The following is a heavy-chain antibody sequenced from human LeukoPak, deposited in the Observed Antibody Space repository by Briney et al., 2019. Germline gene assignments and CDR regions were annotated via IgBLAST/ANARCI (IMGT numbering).Heavy chain of an antibody. Sequence: GGSLRLSCAASGFTFSSFGMHWVRQAPGKGLEWVAFIRYDGSNKYYADSVKGRFTISRDNSKNTLYLQMNSLRAEDTAVYYCARDRITMVRGVMKDYWGQGTLVTVSS. CDR3: ARDRITMVRGVMKDY. D-gene: IGHD3-10*01. CDR1: GFTFSSFG. J-gene: IGHJ4*02. V-gene: IGHV3-30*02. CDR2: IRYDGSNK.